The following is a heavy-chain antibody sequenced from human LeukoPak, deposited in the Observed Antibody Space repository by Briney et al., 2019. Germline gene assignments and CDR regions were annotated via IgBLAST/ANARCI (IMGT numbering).Heavy chain of an antibody. CDR1: AASISSSNHH. D-gene: IGHD5-12*01. Sequence: PSETLSLTCTISAASISSSNHHWGWICQSPGKGLEWIGSIYSGRTFYYNPSLNSRVTISVVTSDQFTLQLNSVTAADTAVYYCVRHDGRGGATMGAFDSWGQGSLVTVSS. CDR3: VRHDGRGGATMGAFDS. V-gene: IGHV4-39*01. J-gene: IGHJ5*01. CDR2: IYSGRTF.